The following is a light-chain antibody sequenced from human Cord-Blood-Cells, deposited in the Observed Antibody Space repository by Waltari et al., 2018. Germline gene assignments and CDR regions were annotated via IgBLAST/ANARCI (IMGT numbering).Light chain of an antibody. CDR3: CSYAGSSTLV. Sequence: QSALTQPASVSGSPGQSITTSCTGPSSDVGSYKLVSWYQQHPAKAPKLMIYEGSKRPSGVSNRFSGSKSGNTASLTISGLQAEDEADYYCCSYAGSSTLVFGGGTKLTVL. J-gene: IGLJ3*02. CDR2: EGS. V-gene: IGLV2-23*01. CDR1: SSDVGSYKL.